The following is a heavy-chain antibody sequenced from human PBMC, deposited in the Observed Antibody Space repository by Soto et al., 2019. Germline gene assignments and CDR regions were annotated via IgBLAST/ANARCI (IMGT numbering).Heavy chain of an antibody. CDR2: TYYRPKWYN. CDR1: GDSVSSNSAA. V-gene: IGHV6-1*01. J-gene: IGHJ6*02. Sequence: SQTLSLTCAISGDSVSSNSAAWNWIRQSPSRGLEWLGRTYYRPKWYNDYAVSVKSRITINPDTSKNQFSLQLNSVTPEDTAVYYCARELFSDFWSGYLSPGYGMDVWGQGTTVTVSS. D-gene: IGHD3-3*01. CDR3: ARELFSDFWSGYLSPGYGMDV.